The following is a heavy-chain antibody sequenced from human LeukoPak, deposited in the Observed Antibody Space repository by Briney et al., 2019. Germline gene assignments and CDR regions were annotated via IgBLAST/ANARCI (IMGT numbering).Heavy chain of an antibody. CDR1: SGSITRDY. CDR2: IYYSGST. CDR3: ARRGHRSSAWSTSLDS. D-gene: IGHD6-19*01. V-gene: IGHV4-59*08. J-gene: IGHJ4*02. Sequence: SETLSLTCTVSSGSITRDYWSWLRQPPGRGLEWIGDIYYSGSTNYNPSLKSRVTISVDTSKNQFSLKLSSVTAADTAVYYCARRGHRSSAWSTSLDSWGQGTLVTVSS.